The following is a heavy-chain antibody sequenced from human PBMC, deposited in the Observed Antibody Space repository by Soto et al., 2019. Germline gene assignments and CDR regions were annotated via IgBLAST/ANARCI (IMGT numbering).Heavy chain of an antibody. CDR3: ARQHCTSTTCFGSWFDP. CDR2: IDPSDSYT. D-gene: IGHD2-2*01. CDR1: GYSFTSYW. Sequence: PGESLKISCKGSGYSFTSYWISWVRQMPGKGLEWMGRIDPSDSYTKYSPSFQGHVTISTDKSTSTAYLQWGSLKASDTAMYYCARQHCTSTTCFGSWFDPWGQGTLVTVSS. J-gene: IGHJ5*02. V-gene: IGHV5-10-1*01.